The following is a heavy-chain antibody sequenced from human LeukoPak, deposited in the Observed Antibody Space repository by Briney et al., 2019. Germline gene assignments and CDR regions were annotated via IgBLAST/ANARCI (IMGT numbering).Heavy chain of an antibody. D-gene: IGHD1-1*01. Sequence: PGGSLRLSCTASGFTFSGSAMHWVRQASGKGLEWVGRIRSKANSYATVYAASVKGRFTISRDDSKNTAYLQMNSLKTEDTAVYYCTSGLSVRRSNNTPVDYWGQGTPVTVSS. J-gene: IGHJ4*02. CDR2: IRSKANSYAT. CDR1: GFTFSGSA. CDR3: TSGLSVRRSNNTPVDY. V-gene: IGHV3-73*01.